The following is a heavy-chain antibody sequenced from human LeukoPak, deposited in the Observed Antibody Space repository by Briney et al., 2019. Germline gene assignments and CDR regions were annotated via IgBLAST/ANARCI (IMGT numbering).Heavy chain of an antibody. V-gene: IGHV4-34*01. D-gene: IGHD3-10*01. CDR2: INHSGST. J-gene: IGHJ4*02. CDR3: ARGWFGEKDDY. CDR1: GGSFSGYY. Sequence: PSETLSLTCAVYGGSFSGYYWSWIRQPPGKGLEWIGEINHSGSTNYNPSLKSRVTISVDTSKNQFSLKLSSVTAADTAVYYCARGWFGEKDDYWGQGTLVTVSS.